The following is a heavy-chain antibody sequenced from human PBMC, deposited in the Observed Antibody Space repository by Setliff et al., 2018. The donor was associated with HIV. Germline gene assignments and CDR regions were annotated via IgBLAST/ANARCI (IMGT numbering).Heavy chain of an antibody. J-gene: IGHJ5*02. CDR2: IHHSGNT. Sequence: SETLSLTCAVSGYSISSGYYWAWIRQSPGKGLDWIGSIHHSGNTYYNPSLKSRVTISADTSKNEFFLKLTSVTAADTAVYYCARQPGYSSGWYFTASGFDPWGQGTLVTVS. CDR3: ARQPGYSSGWYFTASGFDP. D-gene: IGHD6-19*01. CDR1: GYSISSGYY. V-gene: IGHV4-38-2*01.